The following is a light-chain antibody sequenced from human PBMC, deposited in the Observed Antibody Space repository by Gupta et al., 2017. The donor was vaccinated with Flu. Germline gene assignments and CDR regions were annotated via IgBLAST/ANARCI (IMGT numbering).Light chain of an antibody. CDR3: MQALQTRYS. Sequence: DMVMTQSPLSLPVTPGEPASISCRSSQSFLHSNGYNYLDWYLQKPGQSPQLLIYLGSNRASGVPDRFSGSGSGTDFTLKISRVEAEDVGVYYCMQALQTRYSFGQGTKLEIK. J-gene: IGKJ2*03. V-gene: IGKV2-28*01. CDR1: QSFLHSNGYNY. CDR2: LGS.